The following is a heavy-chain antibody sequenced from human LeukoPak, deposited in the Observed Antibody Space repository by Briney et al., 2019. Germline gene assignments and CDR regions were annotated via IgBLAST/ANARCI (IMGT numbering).Heavy chain of an antibody. V-gene: IGHV3-30*03. D-gene: IGHD2-15*01. CDR2: ISLDGSST. CDR1: GFNFNNYG. Sequence: GRSLRLSCAASGFNFNNYGMHWVRQAPGKGLEWVAVISLDGSSTSYADSVKGRFTISRDNSKNTLYLQMNSLRLDDTAVYYCVRDATVGAAYFDFWGQGALVTVSS. CDR3: VRDATVGAAYFDF. J-gene: IGHJ4*02.